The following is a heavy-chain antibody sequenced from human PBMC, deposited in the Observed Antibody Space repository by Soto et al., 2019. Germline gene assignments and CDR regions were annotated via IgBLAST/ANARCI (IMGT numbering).Heavy chain of an antibody. CDR1: GGSISSDGNY. Sequence: QVQLQESGPGLVKSSQTLSLTCTVSGGSISSDGNYWSWIRQHPGKGLEWIGYIYYSGSTNYNPSLKSRVTRAVDTSKNQFSRKLNSVTAADTAVDYCARARMVRGIIYYYGMDVWGQGTTVTVSS. CDR3: ARARMVRGIIYYYGMDV. CDR2: IYYSGST. V-gene: IGHV4-31*03. D-gene: IGHD3-10*01. J-gene: IGHJ6*02.